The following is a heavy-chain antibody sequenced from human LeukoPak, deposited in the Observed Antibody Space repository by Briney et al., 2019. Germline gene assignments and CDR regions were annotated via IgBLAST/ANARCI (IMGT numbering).Heavy chain of an antibody. D-gene: IGHD3-3*01. CDR1: GGTFSSYA. CDR3: ASSTYYDFWSGLNWFDP. Sequence: SVKVSCKASGGTFSSYAISWVRQAPGQGLEWMGRIIPIFGTANYAQKFQGRVTITTDESTSTAYMELSSLRSEDTAVYYCASSTYYDFWSGLNWFDPWGQGTLVTVSS. J-gene: IGHJ5*02. V-gene: IGHV1-69*05. CDR2: IIPIFGTA.